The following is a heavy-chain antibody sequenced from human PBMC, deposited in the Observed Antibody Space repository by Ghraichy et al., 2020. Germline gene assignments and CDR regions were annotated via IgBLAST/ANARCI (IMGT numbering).Heavy chain of an antibody. CDR2: IYSGGST. V-gene: IGHV3-53*01. Sequence: GGSLRLSCAASGFTVSSNYMSWVRQAPGKGLEWVSVIYSGGSTYYADSVKGRFTISRDNSKNTLYLQMNSLRAEDTAVYYCARSGVATIHYYYYYYGMDVWVQGTTVTVSS. CDR3: ARSGVATIHYYYYYYGMDV. D-gene: IGHD5-12*01. J-gene: IGHJ6*02. CDR1: GFTVSSNY.